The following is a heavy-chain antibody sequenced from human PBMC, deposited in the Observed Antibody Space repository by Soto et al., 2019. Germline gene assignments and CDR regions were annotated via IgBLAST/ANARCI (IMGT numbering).Heavy chain of an antibody. CDR3: VLRDYARDHGEGFGYFDF. CDR1: GFSLSTSGVG. J-gene: IGHJ4*02. D-gene: IGHD4-17*01. CDR2: IYWDDDK. V-gene: IGHV2-5*02. Sequence: QITLKESGPTLVKPTQTLTLTCTYSGFSLSTSGVGVGWIRQPPGEALEWLALIYWDDDKHYTPSLKSRLSITKATSKNQVVLTVTNMDPVDTGTYYCVLRDYARDHGEGFGYFDFWGQGLLVTVSS.